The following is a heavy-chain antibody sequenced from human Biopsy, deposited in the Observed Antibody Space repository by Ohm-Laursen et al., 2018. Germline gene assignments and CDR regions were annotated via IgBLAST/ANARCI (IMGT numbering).Heavy chain of an antibody. D-gene: IGHD3-3*01. V-gene: IGHV1-18*01. CDR1: GYTFTNYG. J-gene: IGHJ4*02. CDR3: ARDRWPHVTLLGLVVFDF. CDR2: ISPYSGDT. Sequence: GASVKVSCKPSGYTFTNYGISWVRQAPGQGLEWMGWISPYSGDTDYAQKLQGRVTMTTDTSTSTAYMDLRSLRSDDAAVYYCARDRWPHVTLLGLVVFDFWGQGTLVIVSS.